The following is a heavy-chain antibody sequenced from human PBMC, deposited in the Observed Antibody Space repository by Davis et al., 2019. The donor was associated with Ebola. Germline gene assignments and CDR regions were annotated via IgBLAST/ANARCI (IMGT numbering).Heavy chain of an antibody. D-gene: IGHD6-13*01. CDR1: GFTFSSYG. Sequence: GESLKISCAASGFTFSSYGTHWVRQAPGKGLEWVAVISYDGSNKYYADSVKGRFTISRDNSKNTLYLQMNSLRAEDTAVYYCAKYSSSWGYYYYGMDVWGQGTTVTVSS. J-gene: IGHJ6*02. CDR3: AKYSSSWGYYYYGMDV. V-gene: IGHV3-30*18. CDR2: ISYDGSNK.